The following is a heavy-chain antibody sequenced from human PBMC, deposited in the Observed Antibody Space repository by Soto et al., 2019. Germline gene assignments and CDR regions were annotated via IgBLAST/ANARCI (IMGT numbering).Heavy chain of an antibody. D-gene: IGHD2-21*01. V-gene: IGHV3-74*01. Sequence: PGGSLRLSCAASGFTFSAYWMHWVRQAPGKGLVWLSRINADGSSTTYADFVEGRFTISRDNAKNTVSLQMNSLSGEDTAVYYCARNSEGHNHWGQGTPVTVSS. CDR1: GFTFSAYW. J-gene: IGHJ5*02. CDR2: INADGSST. CDR3: ARNSEGHNH.